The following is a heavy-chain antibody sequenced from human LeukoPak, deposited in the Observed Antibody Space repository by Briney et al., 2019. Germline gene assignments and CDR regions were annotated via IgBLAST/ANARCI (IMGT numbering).Heavy chain of an antibody. V-gene: IGHV3-53*01. J-gene: IGHJ4*02. CDR2: ISINTNT. D-gene: IGHD2-2*03. CDR3: EFAWTLDHLFEF. Sequence: GGSLTLSCVCSVMIHPHDLRNSLGQTPGNGLEWVSFISINTNTFYADSVRGRFTISRDTSKNTLLLHLNSLREGDSDTDYCEFAWTLDHLFEFGGQGTLVTVSP. CDR1: IHPHDLR.